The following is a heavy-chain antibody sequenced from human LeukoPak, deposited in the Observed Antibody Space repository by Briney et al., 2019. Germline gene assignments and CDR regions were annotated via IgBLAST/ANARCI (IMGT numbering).Heavy chain of an antibody. CDR1: GGSISSGSYY. CDR2: IYTSGST. J-gene: IGHJ4*02. D-gene: IGHD1-26*01. V-gene: IGHV4-61*02. Sequence: SETLSLTCTVSGGSISSGSYYWSWIRQPAGKGLEWIGRIYTSGSTNYNPSLKSRVTISVDTSKNQFSLKLSSVTAADTAVYYCARVVGATTFDYWGQGTLVTVSS. CDR3: ARVVGATTFDY.